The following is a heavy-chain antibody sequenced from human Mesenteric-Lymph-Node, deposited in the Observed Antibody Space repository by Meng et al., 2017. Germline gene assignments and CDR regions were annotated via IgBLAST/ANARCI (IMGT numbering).Heavy chain of an antibody. D-gene: IGHD2-2*01. CDR2: INTNTENP. CDR3: ARVRCTSASCYGLYGMDA. J-gene: IGHJ6*01. CDR1: GYTFSNYA. Sequence: ASVKVSCKASGYTFSNYAMNWVRQAPGQGLEWMGWINTNTENPTYAQGFTGRFVISLDTSVSTAYLQISGLKAEDTAVYYCARVRCTSASCYGLYGMDAWGQGTTVTGAS. V-gene: IGHV7-4-1*02.